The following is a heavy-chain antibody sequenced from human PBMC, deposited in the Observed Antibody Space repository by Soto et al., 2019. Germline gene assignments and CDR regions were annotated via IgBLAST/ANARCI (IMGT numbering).Heavy chain of an antibody. CDR2: IYYSGST. Sequence: PSETLSLTCTVSGVSISSGDYYWSWIRQPPGKGLEWIGYIYYSGSTYYNPPLKSRVTISVDTSKNQFSLKLSSVTAADTAVYYCAKDPPTTGTTFDYWGRGTLVTVSS. CDR3: AKDPPTTGTTFDY. J-gene: IGHJ4*02. V-gene: IGHV4-30-4*01. D-gene: IGHD1-1*01. CDR1: GVSISSGDYY.